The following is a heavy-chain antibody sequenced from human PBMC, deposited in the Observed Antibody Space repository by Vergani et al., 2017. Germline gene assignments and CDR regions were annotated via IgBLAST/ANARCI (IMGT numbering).Heavy chain of an antibody. D-gene: IGHD1-26*01. CDR3: AKGQRYSGSHSLDI. Sequence: EVQLVESGGGLVQPGRSLRLSCAASGFTFDDYAMHWVRQAPGKGLEWVSGISWNSGSIGYADSVKGRFTISRDNAKNSLYLQMNSLRAEDTAVYYCAKGQRYSGSHSLDIWGQGTMVTVSS. CDR1: GFTFDDYA. J-gene: IGHJ3*02. V-gene: IGHV3-9*01. CDR2: ISWNSGSI.